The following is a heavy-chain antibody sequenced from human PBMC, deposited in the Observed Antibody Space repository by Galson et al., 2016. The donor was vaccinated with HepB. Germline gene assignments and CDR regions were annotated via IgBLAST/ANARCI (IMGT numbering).Heavy chain of an antibody. Sequence: SVKVSCKASGGTFRGYAISWVRQAPGQGLEWLGGIIPMYGTADYAQNFQGTVTITADESTSTVSLQLSSLRSEDTAVYYCAGGGPAGGHYYVESWGQGTLITVSS. CDR2: IIPMYGTA. CDR3: AGGGPAGGHYYVES. CDR1: GGTFRGYA. J-gene: IGHJ4*02. D-gene: IGHD3-16*01. V-gene: IGHV1-69*13.